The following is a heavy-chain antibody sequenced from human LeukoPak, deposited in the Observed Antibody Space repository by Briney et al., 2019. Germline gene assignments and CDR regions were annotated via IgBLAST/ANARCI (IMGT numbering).Heavy chain of an antibody. Sequence: SETLSLTCTVSGGSISSYYWSWIRQPPGKGLEWIGYIYYSGSTNYNPSLKSRVTISVDTSKNQFSLKLSSVTAADTAVYYCARDLVNTYGMDVWGRGTTVTVSS. J-gene: IGHJ6*02. CDR1: GGSISSYY. CDR2: IYYSGST. CDR3: ARDLVNTYGMDV. D-gene: IGHD3-16*02. V-gene: IGHV4-59*01.